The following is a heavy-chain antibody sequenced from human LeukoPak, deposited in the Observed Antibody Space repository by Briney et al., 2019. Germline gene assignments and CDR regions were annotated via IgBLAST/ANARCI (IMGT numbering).Heavy chain of an antibody. CDR2: IKSKPDGGTT. V-gene: IGHV3-15*01. CDR1: GFTFSNAW. CDR3: ATGRDFDL. Sequence: GGSLRLSCAGSGFTFSNAWMNRVRQAPGKGQEWVGRIKSKPDGGTTDYAAPVKGRFTISRDDSKNMVYVQMNSLKTEDTAVYYCATGRDFDLWGRGTLVTVSS. J-gene: IGHJ2*01.